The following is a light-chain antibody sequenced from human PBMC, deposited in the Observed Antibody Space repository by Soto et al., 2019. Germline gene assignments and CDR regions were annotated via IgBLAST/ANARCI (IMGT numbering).Light chain of an antibody. J-gene: IGKJ1*01. CDR1: PSVNWW. CDR3: QQYNSYSWT. V-gene: IGKV1-5*03. Sequence: QMTHSPSTLSASVLYRVTITVRASPSVNWWLAWYQQKPGKAPKLLIYEASSLESGVPSRFGGSGSGTEFTLTISSLQPDHFAIYYCQQYNSYSWTFGQGTKV. CDR2: EAS.